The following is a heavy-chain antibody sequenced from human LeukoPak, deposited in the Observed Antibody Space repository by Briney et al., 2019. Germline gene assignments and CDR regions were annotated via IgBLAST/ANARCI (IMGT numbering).Heavy chain of an antibody. Sequence: SQTLSLTCTVSGGSISSGDYYWSWIRQPPGKGLEWIGYIYYSGSTYYNPSLKSRVTISVDTSKNHFSLKLSSVTAADTAVYYCAGWNYDYYYMDVWGKGTTVTVSS. CDR3: AGWNYDYYYMDV. CDR2: IYYSGST. CDR1: GGSISSGDYY. V-gene: IGHV4-30-4*08. J-gene: IGHJ6*03.